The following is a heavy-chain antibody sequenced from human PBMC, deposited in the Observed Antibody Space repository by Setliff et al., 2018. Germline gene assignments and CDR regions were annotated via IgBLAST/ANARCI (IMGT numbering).Heavy chain of an antibody. CDR3: ARTCSGSGCYAGLES. J-gene: IGHJ4*02. CDR2: ISPGGST. V-gene: IGHV4-34*01. D-gene: IGHD2-15*01. Sequence: SETLSLTCGVSGGGGSFSAYYWSWIRQPPGKGLEWIGEISPGGSTICNPSLRSRVTMSVDTAKNRFSLNLTSVTAADTAVYYCARTCSGSGCYAGLESWGQGTPVTVSS. CDR1: GGGGSFSAYY.